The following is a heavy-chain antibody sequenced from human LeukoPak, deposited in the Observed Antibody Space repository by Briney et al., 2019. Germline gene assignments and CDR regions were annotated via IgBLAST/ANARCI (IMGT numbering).Heavy chain of an antibody. CDR3: ARHYCGSGSSSNWFDP. D-gene: IGHD3-10*01. Sequence: SETLSLTCTVSGGSISSSSYYWGWIRQPPGKGLEWIGSIYYSGSTYYNPSLKSRVTISVDTSKNQFSLKLGSVTAADTAMYYCARHYCGSGSSSNWFDPWGQGTLVTVSS. J-gene: IGHJ5*02. V-gene: IGHV4-39*01. CDR1: GGSISSSSYY. CDR2: IYYSGST.